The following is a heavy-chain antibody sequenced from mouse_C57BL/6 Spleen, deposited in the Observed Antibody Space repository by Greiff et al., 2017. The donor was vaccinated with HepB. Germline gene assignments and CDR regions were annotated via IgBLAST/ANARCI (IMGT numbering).Heavy chain of an antibody. Sequence: EVKLMESGGDLVKPGGSLKLSCAASGFTFSSYGMSWVRQTPDKRLEWVATISSGGSYTYYPDSVKGRFTISRDNAKNTLYLQMSSLKSEDTAMYDCARLDGSSSSYFDVWGTGTTVTVSS. CDR1: GFTFSSYG. J-gene: IGHJ1*03. V-gene: IGHV5-6*01. CDR2: ISSGGSYT. CDR3: ARLDGSSSSYFDV. D-gene: IGHD1-1*01.